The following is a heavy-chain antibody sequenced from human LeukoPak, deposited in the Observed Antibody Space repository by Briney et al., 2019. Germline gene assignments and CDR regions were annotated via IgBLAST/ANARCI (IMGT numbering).Heavy chain of an antibody. CDR2: ISGSGGST. J-gene: IGHJ2*01. CDR1: GFAFSSYA. Sequence: PGESLRLSCAASGFAFSSYAMSWVRQAPGKGQEWVSAISGSGGSTYYADSVKGLFTISRDNSKNTLYLQINSLRAEDTAVYYCARDRASGLYFDLWGRGTLVTVSS. D-gene: IGHD3-10*01. V-gene: IGHV3-23*01. CDR3: ARDRASGLYFDL.